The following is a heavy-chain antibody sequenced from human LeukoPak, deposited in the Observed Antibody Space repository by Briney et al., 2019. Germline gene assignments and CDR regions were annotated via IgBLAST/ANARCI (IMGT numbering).Heavy chain of an antibody. Sequence: SVKVSCKASGGTFSSYAISWVRQAPGQGLEWMGGIIPVFGTANYAQKFQGRVTITADESTSTAYMELRSLRYDDTAVYCCAREEGGQYYYMDVWGKGTTVTVSS. CDR3: AREEGGQYYYMDV. J-gene: IGHJ6*03. D-gene: IGHD3-16*01. CDR1: GGTFSSYA. V-gene: IGHV1-69*13. CDR2: IIPVFGTA.